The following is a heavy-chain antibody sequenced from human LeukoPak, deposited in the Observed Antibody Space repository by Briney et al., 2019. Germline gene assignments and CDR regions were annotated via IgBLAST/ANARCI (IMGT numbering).Heavy chain of an antibody. V-gene: IGHV3-23*01. J-gene: IGHJ4*02. Sequence: GGSLRLSCAASGFTFSSYAMSWVRQAPGKGLEWVSAISGSGGSTYYADSVKGRFTISRDNSKNTLYLQMNSLRAEDAAVYYCAKQVQLQRLVDYWGQGTLVTVSS. D-gene: IGHD1-1*01. CDR1: GFTFSSYA. CDR2: ISGSGGST. CDR3: AKQVQLQRLVDY.